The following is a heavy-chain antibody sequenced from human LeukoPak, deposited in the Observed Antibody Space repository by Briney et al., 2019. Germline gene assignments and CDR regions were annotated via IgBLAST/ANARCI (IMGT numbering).Heavy chain of an antibody. Sequence: PSETLSLTCTVSGGSISSTSHYWGWIRQPPGKGPEWIGIIYYSGTTYYNPSLKSRVTISVDTSKNQFSLKLTSVTATDTAVYYCARHDCSTTSCQYFYGMDVWGQGTTVTVSS. CDR2: IYYSGTT. CDR1: GGSISSTSHY. D-gene: IGHD2-2*01. J-gene: IGHJ6*02. V-gene: IGHV4-39*01. CDR3: ARHDCSTTSCQYFYGMDV.